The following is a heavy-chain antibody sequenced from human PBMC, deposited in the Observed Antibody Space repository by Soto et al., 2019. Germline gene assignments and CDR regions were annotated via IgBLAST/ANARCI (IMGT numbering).Heavy chain of an antibody. Sequence: QVQLVESGGGVVQPGGSLTLSCVASGFSFRSYGMHWVRQAPGKGLEWLAVIWDDGRTTFYADSVKGRFTISRDNPRNTVSLQMNSLRVAETAMFYCARNYGEYEVFDVWGQGTVVSVSS. CDR2: IWDDGRTT. D-gene: IGHD4-17*01. CDR1: GFSFRSYG. J-gene: IGHJ3*01. V-gene: IGHV3-33*01. CDR3: ARNYGEYEVFDV.